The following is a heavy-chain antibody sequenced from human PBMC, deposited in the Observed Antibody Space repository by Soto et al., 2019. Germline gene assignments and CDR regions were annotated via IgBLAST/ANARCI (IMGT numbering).Heavy chain of an antibody. D-gene: IGHD3-10*01. CDR3: GTHPGGGGY. CDR1: GFTLSSSV. V-gene: IGHV3-33*08. J-gene: IGHJ4*02. Sequence: QVQLVESGGGVVQPGKSLRLSCAASGFTLSSSVMHWVRQAPGKGLEWVAVFWKDGTTKYYADSVKGRFTIPRENSKNTLFLEQNSLRPQAAALYYCGTHPGGGGYWGQGTLVTVSS. CDR2: FWKDGTTK.